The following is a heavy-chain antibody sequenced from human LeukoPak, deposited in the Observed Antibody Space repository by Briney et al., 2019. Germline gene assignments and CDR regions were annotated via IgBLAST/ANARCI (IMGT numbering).Heavy chain of an antibody. Sequence: SETLSLTCTVSGGSISSGDYYWSWIRQPPGKGLEWIGYIYYSGSTYYNPSLKSRVTISVDTSKNQFSLKLSSVTAADTAVYYCARGRHYGSGSYFDPWGQGTLSPSPQ. V-gene: IGHV4-30-4*01. CDR1: GGSISSGDYY. D-gene: IGHD3-10*01. CDR2: IYYSGST. J-gene: IGHJ5*02. CDR3: ARGRHYGSGSYFDP.